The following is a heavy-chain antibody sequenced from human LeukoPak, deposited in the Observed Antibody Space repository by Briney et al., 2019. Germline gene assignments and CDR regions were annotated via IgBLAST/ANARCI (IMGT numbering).Heavy chain of an antibody. D-gene: IGHD3-22*01. J-gene: IGHJ4*02. Sequence: KSSETLSLTCTVSGGSISRSYWSWIRQAPGKGLDWIAYIYYSGSTGYNPSLKSRVTLSVDTSKNQFSLELTSVTAACTAVYYCARHASRYDSSGYYYFDYWGQGTLVTVSS. CDR2: IYYSGST. CDR1: GGSISRSY. CDR3: ARHASRYDSSGYYYFDY. V-gene: IGHV4-59*08.